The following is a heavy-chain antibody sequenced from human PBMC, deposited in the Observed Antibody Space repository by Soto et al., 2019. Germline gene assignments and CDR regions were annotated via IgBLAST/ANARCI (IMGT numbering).Heavy chain of an antibody. D-gene: IGHD1-26*01. CDR1: GFTFTSSA. J-gene: IGHJ4*02. CDR2: IVVGSGNT. V-gene: IGHV1-58*01. CDR3: AAEVGATLHFGY. Sequence: SVKVSCKASGFTFTSSAVQWVRQARGQRLEWIGWIVVGSGNTNYAQKFQERVTITRDMSTSTAYMELSSLRSEDTAVYYCAAEVGATLHFGYWGQGTLVTVSS.